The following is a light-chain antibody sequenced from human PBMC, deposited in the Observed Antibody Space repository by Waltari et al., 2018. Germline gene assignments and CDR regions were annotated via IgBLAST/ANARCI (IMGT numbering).Light chain of an antibody. V-gene: IGLV4-69*01. J-gene: IGLJ3*02. CDR2: VNSDGSH. Sequence: LVLTQSPSASASLGASVQLTCTLSSGHTSNVIAWHQQQPRKGPRYLMKVNSDGSHSKGDEIPDRVSGSSSGAERYLTIASLQSEDEADYYCQTGGHGTWVFGGGTKLTVL. CDR1: SGHTSNV. CDR3: QTGGHGTWV.